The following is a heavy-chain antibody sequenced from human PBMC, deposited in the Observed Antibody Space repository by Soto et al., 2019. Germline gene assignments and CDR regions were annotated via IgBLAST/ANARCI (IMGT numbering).Heavy chain of an antibody. Sequence: ASVKVSCKASGYTFTSYDINWVRQATGQGLEWMGWMNPNSGNTGYAQKFQGRVTMTTDTSTSTAYMELRSLRSDDTAVYYCASSNIVAAPYGMDVWGQGTTVTVSS. V-gene: IGHV1-8*01. CDR1: GYTFTSYD. D-gene: IGHD6-13*01. CDR2: MNPNSGNT. J-gene: IGHJ6*02. CDR3: ASSNIVAAPYGMDV.